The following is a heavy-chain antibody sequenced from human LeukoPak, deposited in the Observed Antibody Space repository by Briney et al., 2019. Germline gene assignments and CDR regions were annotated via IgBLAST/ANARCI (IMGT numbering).Heavy chain of an antibody. CDR2: IYPADSDI. J-gene: IGHJ5*02. D-gene: IGHD2-15*01. CDR3: ARQEYCSGGSCYSWFDP. V-gene: IGHV5-51*01. Sequence: GESLQISCKGSGYSINNYWIGWVRQMPGKGLEWMGIIYPADSDIRYSPSFQGQVTISADKSISTAYLQWSSLKASDTAMYYCARQEYCSGGSCYSWFDPWGQGTLVTVSS. CDR1: GYSINNYW.